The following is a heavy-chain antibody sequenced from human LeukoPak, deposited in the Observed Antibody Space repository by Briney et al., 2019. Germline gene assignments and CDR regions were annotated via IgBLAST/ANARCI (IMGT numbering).Heavy chain of an antibody. J-gene: IGHJ4*02. D-gene: IGHD3-3*01. CDR2: ISSSSSYI. Sequence: GGSLRLSCAASGFTFSNYNMNWVRRAPGKGLEWVSSISSSSSYIYYADSVKGRFTISRDNAKNSLYLQMNSLRAEDTAVYYCARYREDKWLLSYWGQGTLVTVSS. V-gene: IGHV3-21*04. CDR3: ARYREDKWLLSY. CDR1: GFTFSNYN.